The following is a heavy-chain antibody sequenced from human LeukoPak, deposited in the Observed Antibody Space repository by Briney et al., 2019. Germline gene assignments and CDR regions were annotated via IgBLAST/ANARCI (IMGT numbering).Heavy chain of an antibody. J-gene: IGHJ4*02. Sequence: GGSLRLSCAASGFTVSSYSMNWVRQAPGKGLEWVSSISSSSSYIYYADSVKGRFTISRDNAKNSLYLQMNSLRAEDTAVYYCARDAEYLGYCSGGSCYWGQGTLVTVSS. CDR1: GFTVSSYS. CDR3: ARDAEYLGYCSGGSCY. V-gene: IGHV3-21*01. D-gene: IGHD2-15*01. CDR2: ISSSSSYI.